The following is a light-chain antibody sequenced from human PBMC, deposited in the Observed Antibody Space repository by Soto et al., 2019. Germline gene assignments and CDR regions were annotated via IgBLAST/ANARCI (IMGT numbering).Light chain of an antibody. CDR2: GAS. V-gene: IGKV3-15*01. CDR3: QQYDDWPPGYT. Sequence: EIVMTQSPATLSVSPGDRATLSCRASQSINNNLAWYQQKPGQAPRLLIHGASTRATGIPARFSGSVSGAEFTLTISSLQSEDFAVYYCQQYDDWPPGYTFGQGTKLEI. CDR1: QSINNN. J-gene: IGKJ2*01.